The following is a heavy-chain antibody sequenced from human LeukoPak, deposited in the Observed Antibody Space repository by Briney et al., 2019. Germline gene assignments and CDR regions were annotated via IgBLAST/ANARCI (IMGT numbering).Heavy chain of an antibody. CDR1: GASFSGYY. Sequence: SETLSLTCAVYGASFSGYYWSWIRQPPGKGLEWIGEINHSGSTNYNPSLKSRVTISVDTSKNQFSLKLSSVTAADTAVYYCARVPIVVPAAIDAFDIWGQGTMVTVSS. J-gene: IGHJ3*02. D-gene: IGHD2-2*01. V-gene: IGHV4-34*01. CDR3: ARVPIVVPAAIDAFDI. CDR2: INHSGST.